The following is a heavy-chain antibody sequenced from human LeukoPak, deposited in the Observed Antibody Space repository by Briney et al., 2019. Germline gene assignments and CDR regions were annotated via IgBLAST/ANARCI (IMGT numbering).Heavy chain of an antibody. D-gene: IGHD6-13*01. CDR3: ARVLSIAAAGTSEAPNWFDP. CDR2: IYYSGST. V-gene: IGHV4-39*07. CDR1: GGSISSSSYY. J-gene: IGHJ5*02. Sequence: SETLSLTCNVSGGSISSSSYYWGWIRQPPGKGLEWISSIYYSGSTYYNPSLKSRVTISVDTSKNQFSLKLSSVTAADTAVYYCARVLSIAAAGTSEAPNWFDPWGQGTLVTVSS.